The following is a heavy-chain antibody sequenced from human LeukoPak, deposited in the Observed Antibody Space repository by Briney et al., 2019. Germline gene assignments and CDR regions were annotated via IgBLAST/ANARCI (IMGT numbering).Heavy chain of an antibody. CDR2: LNWSGGSS. J-gene: IGHJ4*02. CDR3: ARGEGKGRSWYFDY. Sequence: GGSLRLSCAASGFTFDDFDMSWVRQAPGKGLDSVSRLNWSGGSSDYADSVKGRFTISRDNTKNSLYLQMNSLRAEDTALYFCARGEGKGRSWYFDYWGQGTLVIVSS. V-gene: IGHV3-20*04. D-gene: IGHD6-13*01. CDR1: GFTFDDFD.